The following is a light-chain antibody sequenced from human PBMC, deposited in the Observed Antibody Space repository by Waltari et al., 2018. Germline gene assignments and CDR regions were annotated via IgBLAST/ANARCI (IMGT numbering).Light chain of an antibody. CDR3: QQRSSWPYS. V-gene: IGKV3-11*01. CDR1: QSVGRF. CDR2: DAS. J-gene: IGKJ2*03. Sequence: EIVLTQSPATLSLSPEEVATLSCSASQSVGRFLAWYQQKPGQAPRLLIYDASNRATGIPARFSASGSGTDFTLTLSSLEPEDFAVYYCQQRSSWPYSFGQGTKLEIK.